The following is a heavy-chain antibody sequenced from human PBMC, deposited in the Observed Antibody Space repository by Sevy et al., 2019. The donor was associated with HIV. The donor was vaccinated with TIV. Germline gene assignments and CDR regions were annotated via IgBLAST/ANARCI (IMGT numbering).Heavy chain of an antibody. CDR2: IYYSGST. D-gene: IGHD1-7*01. CDR3: AGHVKTGTTYYYYYGMDV. J-gene: IGHJ6*02. CDR1: GGSISSSSYY. V-gene: IGHV4-39*01. Sequence: SETLSLTCTVSGGSISSSSYYWGWIRQPPGKGLEWIGSIYYSGSTYYNPSLESRVTISVDTSKNQFSLKLGSVTAADTAAYYCAGHVKTGTTYYYYYGMDVWGQGTTVTVSS.